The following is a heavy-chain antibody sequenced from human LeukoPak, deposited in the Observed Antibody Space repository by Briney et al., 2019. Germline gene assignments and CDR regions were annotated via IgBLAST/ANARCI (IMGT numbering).Heavy chain of an antibody. J-gene: IGHJ4*02. V-gene: IGHV4-39*07. CDR1: GGSISSSSYY. CDR3: ARGEAAATRFRDY. Sequence: PSETLSLTCTVSGGSISSSSYYWGWIRQPPGKGLEWIGSIYYSGSTYYNPSLKSRVTISVDTSKNQFSLKLSSVTAADTAVYYCARGEAAATRFRDYWGQGTLVTVSS. CDR2: IYYSGST. D-gene: IGHD6-13*01.